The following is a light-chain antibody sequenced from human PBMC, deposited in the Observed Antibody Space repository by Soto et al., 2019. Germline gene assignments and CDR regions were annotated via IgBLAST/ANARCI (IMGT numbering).Light chain of an antibody. CDR3: QHYVTSPPWT. J-gene: IGKJ1*01. CDR1: QSVSSSY. V-gene: IGKV3-20*01. CDR2: GAS. Sequence: EIVLTQSPGTLSLSPGERATLSCRASQSVSSSYLAWYQQKPGQAPRLLIYGASSRATGLPDRFSGSGSGTDFTLTISRLEPEDFAVYYCQHYVTSPPWTFGQGTKVEIK.